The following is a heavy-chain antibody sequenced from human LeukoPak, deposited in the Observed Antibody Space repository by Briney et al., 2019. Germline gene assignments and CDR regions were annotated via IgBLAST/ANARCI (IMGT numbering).Heavy chain of an antibody. V-gene: IGHV3-48*01. CDR1: GFTFSSYS. CDR2: ISGSSSTI. Sequence: GGSLRLSCAASGFTFSSYSMNWVRQAPGKGLEWGSYISGSSSTIYYADSVKGRFTISRDNGKNTLYLQMNSLRAEDTAVYYCARGSTYCDSSGQVPFDYWGQGTLVTVSS. J-gene: IGHJ4*02. D-gene: IGHD3-22*01. CDR3: ARGSTYCDSSGQVPFDY.